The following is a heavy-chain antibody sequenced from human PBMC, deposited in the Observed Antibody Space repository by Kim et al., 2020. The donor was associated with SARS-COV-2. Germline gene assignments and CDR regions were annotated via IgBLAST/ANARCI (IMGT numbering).Heavy chain of an antibody. Sequence: NYNPSLKSRVTISVDTSKNQFSLKLSSVTAADTAVYYCARGLTGGIVGDYWGQGTLVTVSS. V-gene: IGHV4-34*01. J-gene: IGHJ4*02. D-gene: IGHD1-26*01. CDR3: ARGLTGGIVGDY.